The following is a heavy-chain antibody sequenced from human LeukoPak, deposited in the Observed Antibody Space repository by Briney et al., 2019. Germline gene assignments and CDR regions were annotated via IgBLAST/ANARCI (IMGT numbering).Heavy chain of an antibody. CDR3: AKRSAAGTVGYFDY. Sequence: PGGSLRLSCAASGFTFDDYAMHWVRQAPGKGLEWVSGISWNSGTIYYADSVKGRFTISGDDAKNSLYLQMNSLRPEDTALYYCAKRSAAGTVGYFDYWGQGTLVTVSS. J-gene: IGHJ4*02. CDR1: GFTFDDYA. D-gene: IGHD6-13*01. CDR2: ISWNSGTI. V-gene: IGHV3-9*01.